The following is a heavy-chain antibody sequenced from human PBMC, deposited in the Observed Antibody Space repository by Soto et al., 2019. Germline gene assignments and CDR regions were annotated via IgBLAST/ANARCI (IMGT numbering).Heavy chain of an antibody. CDR3: ARDGSSTHLYYGLDV. Sequence: QVQLVESGGGVVQPGGSLRLSCVASGFTFNYYGIHWVGQAPGKGLEWVAVIWYDGTKKDYVDSVQGRFTVSRDNSRNTVHLQMNSLRADDTAIYYCARDGSSTHLYYGLDVWGQGTLVAVSS. CDR1: GFTFNYYG. D-gene: IGHD1-26*01. J-gene: IGHJ6*02. CDR2: IWYDGTKK. V-gene: IGHV3-33*01.